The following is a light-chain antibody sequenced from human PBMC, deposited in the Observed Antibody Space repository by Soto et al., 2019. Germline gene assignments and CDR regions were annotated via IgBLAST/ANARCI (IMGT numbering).Light chain of an antibody. CDR3: QQYGSSSWT. CDR2: GAS. Sequence: EIVLTQSPGTLSLSPMERATLSCRASQSVSTNQLAWYQQKPGQAPRLLIYGASSRATGIPDRFSGSGSGTDFTLTISRLEPEDFAVYYCQQYGSSSWTFGQGTKVDI. J-gene: IGKJ1*01. CDR1: QSVSTNQ. V-gene: IGKV3-20*01.